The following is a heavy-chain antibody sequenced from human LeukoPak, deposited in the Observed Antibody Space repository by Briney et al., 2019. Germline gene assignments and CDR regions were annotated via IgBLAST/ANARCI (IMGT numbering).Heavy chain of an antibody. Sequence: ASVKVSCKASGYTFTSYYMHWVRQAPGQGLEWMGIINPSGGSTSYAQKFQGRVTMTTDTSTSTAYMGLRSLRSDDTAVYYCARVDTAMATYYFDYWGQGTLVTVSS. CDR2: INPSGGST. D-gene: IGHD5-18*01. V-gene: IGHV1-46*01. CDR3: ARVDTAMATYYFDY. J-gene: IGHJ4*02. CDR1: GYTFTSYY.